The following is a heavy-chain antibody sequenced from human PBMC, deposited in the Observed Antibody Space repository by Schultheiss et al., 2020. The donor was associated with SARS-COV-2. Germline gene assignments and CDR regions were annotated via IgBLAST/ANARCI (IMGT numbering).Heavy chain of an antibody. V-gene: IGHV4-59*08. D-gene: IGHD2-15*01. Sequence: SETLSLTCAVYGGSFSGYYWSWIRQPPGKGLEWIGYIYYSGSTNYNPSLKSRVTISVDTSKNQFSLKLSSVTAADTAVYYCARGGCSGGSCYYGMDVWGQGTTVTVSS. CDR2: IYYSGST. CDR3: ARGGCSGGSCYYGMDV. CDR1: GGSFSGYY. J-gene: IGHJ6*02.